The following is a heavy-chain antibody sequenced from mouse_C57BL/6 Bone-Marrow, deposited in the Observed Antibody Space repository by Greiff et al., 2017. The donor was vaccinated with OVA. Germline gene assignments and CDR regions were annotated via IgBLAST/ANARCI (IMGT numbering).Heavy chain of an antibody. V-gene: IGHV5-4*01. CDR3: AREGVYYGFDY. J-gene: IGHJ2*01. CDR2: ISDGGSYT. Sequence: DVKLVESGGGLVKPGGSLKLSCAASGFTFSSYAMSWVRQTPEKRLEWVATISDGGSYTYYPDNVKGRFTISRDNAKNNLYLQMSHLKSEDTAMYYCAREGVYYGFDYWGQGTTLTVSS. D-gene: IGHD2-1*01. CDR1: GFTFSSYA.